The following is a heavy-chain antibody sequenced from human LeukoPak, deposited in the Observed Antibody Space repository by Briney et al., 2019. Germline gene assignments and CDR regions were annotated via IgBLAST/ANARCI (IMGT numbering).Heavy chain of an antibody. CDR1: GGSISSYY. V-gene: IGHV4-4*07. J-gene: IGHJ4*02. Sequence: KPSETLSLTCTVSGGSISSYYWSWIRQPAGKGLEWIGRIYISGSTNYNPSLKSRVTMSVDASKNQFSLKLSSVTAADTAVYYCARVISDFWSGSTHYFDYWGQGTLVTVSS. D-gene: IGHD3-3*01. CDR2: IYISGST. CDR3: ARVISDFWSGSTHYFDY.